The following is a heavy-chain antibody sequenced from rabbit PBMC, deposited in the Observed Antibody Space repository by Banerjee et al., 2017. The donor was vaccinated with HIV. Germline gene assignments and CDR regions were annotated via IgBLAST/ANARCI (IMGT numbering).Heavy chain of an antibody. J-gene: IGHJ4*01. CDR2: IDPVFGST. V-gene: IGHV1S7*01. CDR1: GFDFSSYY. CDR3: VRDTWHFKL. D-gene: IGHD3-1*01. Sequence: QLKETGGGLVQPGGSLTLSCKASGFDFSSYYMSWVRQAPGKGLEWIGYIDPVFGSTYYASWVNGRFTISSHNAQNTLYLQLNSLTVADTATYFCVRDTWHFKLWGQGTLVTVS.